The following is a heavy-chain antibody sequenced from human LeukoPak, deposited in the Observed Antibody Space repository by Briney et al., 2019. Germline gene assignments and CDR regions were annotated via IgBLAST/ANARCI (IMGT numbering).Heavy chain of an antibody. V-gene: IGHV6-1*01. CDR1: GDSVSSNSAA. CDR2: TYYRSKWYN. CDR3: ARDAAGWVVGENYFDC. Sequence: SQTLSLTCAISGDSVSSNSAAWNWIRQSPSRGLEWLGRTYYRSKWYNDYAVSVKSRITINPDTSKNQFSLQLNSVTPEDTAVYYCARDAAGWVVGENYFDCWGQGTLVTVSS. D-gene: IGHD1-26*01. J-gene: IGHJ4*02.